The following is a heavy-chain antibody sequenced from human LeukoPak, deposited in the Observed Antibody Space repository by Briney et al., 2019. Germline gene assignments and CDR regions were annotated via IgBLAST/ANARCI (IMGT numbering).Heavy chain of an antibody. CDR3: TTIVGDRRGAFDI. CDR2: IKSKTDGGTT. Sequence: GGSLRLSCAASGFTFSNAWMSWVRQAPGKGLEWVGRIKSKTDGGTTDYAAPVKGRFTISRDDSENTLYLQMNSLKTEDTAVYYCTTIVGDRRGAFDIWGQGTMVTVSS. CDR1: GFTFSNAW. J-gene: IGHJ3*02. V-gene: IGHV3-15*01. D-gene: IGHD1-26*01.